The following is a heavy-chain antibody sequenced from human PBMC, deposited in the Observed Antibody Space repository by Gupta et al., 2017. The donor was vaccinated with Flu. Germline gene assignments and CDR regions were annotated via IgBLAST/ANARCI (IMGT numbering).Heavy chain of an antibody. CDR1: GFTFSSYA. D-gene: IGHD3-10*01. Sequence: EVQLLESGGGLVQPGGSLRLSCAASGFTFSSYAMSWVRQAPGKGLEWVAAISGSGGSTYYADSGKGRFTISRDNSKNTRDLQMNSLRAEETAVYYCAKVSAGCGELLSHFVYWGQGTLVTVSS. CDR2: ISGSGGST. J-gene: IGHJ4*02. CDR3: AKVSAGCGELLSHFVY. V-gene: IGHV3-23*01.